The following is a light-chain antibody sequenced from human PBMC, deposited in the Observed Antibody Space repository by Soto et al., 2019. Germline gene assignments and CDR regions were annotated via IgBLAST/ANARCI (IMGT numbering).Light chain of an antibody. CDR1: QSISSW. Sequence: DIQMTQSPSTQSASVGDRVTITCRASQSISSWLAWYQQKPGKAPKLLIYDASSSESGVPSRFSGSGSGTEFTLTISSLQPDDFATYYCQQYNSYWTFGQGTKV. CDR2: DAS. V-gene: IGKV1-5*01. CDR3: QQYNSYWT. J-gene: IGKJ1*01.